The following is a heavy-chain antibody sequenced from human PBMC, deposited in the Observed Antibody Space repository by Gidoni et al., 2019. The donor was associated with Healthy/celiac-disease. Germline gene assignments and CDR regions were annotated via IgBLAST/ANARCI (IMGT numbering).Heavy chain of an antibody. CDR3: ASLRPPAEYFQH. CDR2: IYYSGST. J-gene: IGHJ1*01. V-gene: IGHV4-39*01. Sequence: QLQLQESGPGLVKPWETLSLTCTVSGGSISSSSYYWGWIRQPPGKGLEWIGSIYYSGSTYYNPSLKSRVTISVDTSKNQFSLKLSSVTAADTAVYYCASLRPPAEYFQHWGQGTLVTVSS. CDR1: GGSISSSSYY.